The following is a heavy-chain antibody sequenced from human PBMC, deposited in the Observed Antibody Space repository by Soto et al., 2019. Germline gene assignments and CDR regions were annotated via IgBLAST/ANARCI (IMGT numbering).Heavy chain of an antibody. J-gene: IGHJ4*02. Sequence: PSETLSLTCTVSGGSISSGNYYWNWIRQPPGKGLEWIGYIYYSGSTNYNPSLKSRVTISVDTSKNQFSLKLSSVTAADTAVYYCARSAAVWGNPIDYWGQGTLVTVSS. D-gene: IGHD3-16*01. CDR1: GGSISSGNYY. CDR3: ARSAAVWGNPIDY. CDR2: IYYSGST. V-gene: IGHV4-61*01.